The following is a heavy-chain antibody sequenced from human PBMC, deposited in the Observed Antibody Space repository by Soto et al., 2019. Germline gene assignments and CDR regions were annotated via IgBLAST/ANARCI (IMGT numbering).Heavy chain of an antibody. Sequence: GGSLRLSCAASGFTFSSYAMSWVRQAPGKGLEWVSAISGSGGSTYYADSVKGRFTISRDNSKNTLYLQMNSLRAEDTAVYYCAKFAVRADPHPEGVFLDFDYWGQGTLVTVSS. CDR1: GFTFSSYA. D-gene: IGHD3-10*01. CDR2: ISGSGGST. V-gene: IGHV3-23*01. CDR3: AKFAVRADPHPEGVFLDFDY. J-gene: IGHJ4*02.